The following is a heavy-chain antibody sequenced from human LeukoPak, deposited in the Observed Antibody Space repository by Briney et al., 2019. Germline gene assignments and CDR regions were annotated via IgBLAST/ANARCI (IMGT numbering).Heavy chain of an antibody. D-gene: IGHD3-3*01. CDR3: ARDTYYDFWSGYYGYYFDY. CDR2: ISSSSSYI. J-gene: IGHJ4*02. CDR1: GFTFSSYS. V-gene: IGHV3-21*01. Sequence: TAGGSLRLSCAASGFTFSSYSMNWVRQAPGKGLEWVSSISSSSSYIYYADSVKGRFTISRDNAKNSLYLQMNSLRAEDTAVYYCARDTYYDFWSGYYGYYFDYWGQGTLVTVSS.